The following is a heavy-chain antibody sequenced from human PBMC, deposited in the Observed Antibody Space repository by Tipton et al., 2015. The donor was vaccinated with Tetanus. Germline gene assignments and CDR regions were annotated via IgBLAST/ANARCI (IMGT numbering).Heavy chain of an antibody. V-gene: IGHV4-34*01. CDR3: ARIRGRQLVTHFDY. CDR2: INHSGST. J-gene: IGHJ4*02. D-gene: IGHD6-13*01. Sequence: TLSLTCAVYGGSFSGYYWSWIRQPPGKGLEWIGEINHSGSTNYNPSLKSRVTISVDTSKTQFSLKLSSVTAADTAVYYCARIRGRQLVTHFDYWGQGTLVTVSS. CDR1: GGSFSGYY.